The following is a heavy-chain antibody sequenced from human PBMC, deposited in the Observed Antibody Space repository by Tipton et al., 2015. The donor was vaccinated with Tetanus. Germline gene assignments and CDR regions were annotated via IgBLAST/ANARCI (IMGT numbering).Heavy chain of an antibody. CDR2: IYPGDSDT. J-gene: IGHJ5*02. V-gene: IGHV5-51*01. CDR1: GYSFTNYW. CDR3: ARHFGEMLYAPFRFDP. Sequence: QLVQSGAEVSKPGESLKISCKTSGYSFTNYWIGWVRQMPGKGLEWVGIIYPGDSDTRYSPSFQGQVTMSVDRSTATAYLQWGSLKASDTAIYYCARHFGEMLYAPFRFDPWGQGTLVTVSS. D-gene: IGHD3-3*01.